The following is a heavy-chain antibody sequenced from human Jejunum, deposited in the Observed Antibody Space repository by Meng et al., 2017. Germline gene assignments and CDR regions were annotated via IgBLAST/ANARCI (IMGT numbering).Heavy chain of an antibody. CDR3: ARDLLGPAIAATGWFDP. CDR2: IYHTGTP. V-gene: IGHV4-4*02. Sequence: PLQKSGQVLLNPSGTLSLPCAVSGASISDSNWWSWVRQPPGKGLEWIGEIYHTGTPNYNPSLKSRVTMSLDKSKNQFSLELTSVTAADTAVYYCARDLLGPAIAATGWFDPWGQGTLVTVSS. D-gene: IGHD6-13*01. J-gene: IGHJ5*02. CDR1: GASISDSNW.